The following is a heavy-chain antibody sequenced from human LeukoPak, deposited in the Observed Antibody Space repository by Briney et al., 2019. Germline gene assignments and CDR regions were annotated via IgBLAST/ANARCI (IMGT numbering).Heavy chain of an antibody. J-gene: IGHJ4*02. CDR2: ISGSGGST. Sequence: GGSLRLSCAASGFTFSSYAMSWVRQAPGKGLEWVSAISGSGGSTYYADSVKGRFTISRDNSKNTLYLQMNSLRAEDTAVYYCARNIARMYSSGFFDYWGQGTLVTVSS. CDR1: GFTFSSYA. CDR3: ARNIARMYSSGFFDY. D-gene: IGHD6-19*01. V-gene: IGHV3-23*01.